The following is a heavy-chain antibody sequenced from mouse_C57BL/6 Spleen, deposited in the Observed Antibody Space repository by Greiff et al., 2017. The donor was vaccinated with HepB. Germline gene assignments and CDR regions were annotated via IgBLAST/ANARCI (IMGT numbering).Heavy chain of an antibody. V-gene: IGHV1-69*01. J-gene: IGHJ3*01. CDR1: GYTFTSYW. CDR2: IDPSDSYT. D-gene: IGHD1-1*01. CDR3: ARDYGSGEDLAY. Sequence: QVQLKQPGAELVMPGASVKLSCKASGYTFTSYWMHWVKQRPGQGLEWIGEIDPSDSYTNYNQKFKGKSTLTVDKSSSTAYMQLSSLTSEDSAVYYCARDYGSGEDLAYWGQGTLVTVSA.